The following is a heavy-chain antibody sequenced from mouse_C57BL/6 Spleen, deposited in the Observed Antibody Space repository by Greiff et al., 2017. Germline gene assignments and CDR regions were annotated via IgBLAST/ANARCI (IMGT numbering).Heavy chain of an antibody. Sequence: VHVKQSGPELVKPGASVKISCKASGYSFTDYNMNWVKQSNGKSLEWIGVINPNYGTTSYNQKFKGKATLTVDQSSSTAYMQLNSLTSEDSAVYYCARSVDSSGYDAMDYWGQGTSVTVSS. J-gene: IGHJ4*01. CDR2: INPNYGTT. V-gene: IGHV1-39*01. CDR3: ARSVDSSGYDAMDY. CDR1: GYSFTDYN. D-gene: IGHD3-2*02.